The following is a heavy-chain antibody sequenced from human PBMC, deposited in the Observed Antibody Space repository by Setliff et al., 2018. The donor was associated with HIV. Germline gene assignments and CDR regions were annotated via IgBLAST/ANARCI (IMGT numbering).Heavy chain of an antibody. V-gene: IGHV3-33*06. Sequence: PGGSLRLSCAASGFTFSSYGMHWVRQAPGKGLEWVAVIWYDGSNKYYADSVKGRFTISRDNSKIMLYPQMNSLRAEDTAVYYCAKSGVRPHPSHDFFYYAMDVWGQGTTVTVSS. CDR1: GFTFSSYG. CDR2: IWYDGSNK. CDR3: AKSGVRPHPSHDFFYYAMDV. J-gene: IGHJ6*02. D-gene: IGHD1-1*01.